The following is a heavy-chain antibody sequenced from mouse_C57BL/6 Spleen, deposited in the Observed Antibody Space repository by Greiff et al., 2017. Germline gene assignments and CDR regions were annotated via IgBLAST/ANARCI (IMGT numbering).Heavy chain of an antibody. D-gene: IGHD2-10*02. CDR1: GYTFTGYW. CDR3: ARKYCCSRYCDY. V-gene: IGHV1-9*01. J-gene: IGHJ2*01. CDR2: ILPGSGST. Sequence: QVQLQQSGAELMKPGASVKLSCKATGYTFTGYWIEWVKQRPGHGLEWIGEILPGSGSTNYNEKFKGKATLTADTSSNTAYMQLSSLTTEDSAIYYCARKYCCSRYCDYGGQGTTLTVSS.